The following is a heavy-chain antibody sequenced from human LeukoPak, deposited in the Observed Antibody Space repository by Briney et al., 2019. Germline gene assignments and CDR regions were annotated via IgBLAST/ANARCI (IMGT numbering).Heavy chain of an antibody. Sequence: PGGSLRLSCAASGFTFSYYAIHWVRRAPGKGLEWVALIWSDGSNKYYADSVKGRITISRDNSKNTVYLQMNSLRAEDTAVYYCARELFSSGSCPDGWGQGTLVTVSS. J-gene: IGHJ4*02. CDR1: GFTFSYYA. D-gene: IGHD3-10*01. V-gene: IGHV3-33*01. CDR2: IWSDGSNK. CDR3: ARELFSSGSCPDG.